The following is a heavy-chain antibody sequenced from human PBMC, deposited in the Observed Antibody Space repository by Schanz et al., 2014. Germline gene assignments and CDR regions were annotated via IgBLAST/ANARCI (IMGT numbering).Heavy chain of an antibody. V-gene: IGHV1-69*09. CDR1: GYTFNTYG. Sequence: QVQLVQSGTQVKKPGASVKVSCKASGYTFNTYGLNWVRQAPGQGLEWMGRIIPSLGLAKYEQKFQSRVTITADKSTSTAYMELSSLRYEDTALYYCARGTMPGTFDIWGQGTMVTVSS. J-gene: IGHJ3*02. CDR2: IIPSLGLA. D-gene: IGHD2-2*01. CDR3: ARGTMPGTFDI.